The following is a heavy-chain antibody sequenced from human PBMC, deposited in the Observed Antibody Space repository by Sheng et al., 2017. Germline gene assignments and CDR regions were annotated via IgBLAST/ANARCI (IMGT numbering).Heavy chain of an antibody. V-gene: IGHV1-18*01. CDR1: GYTFTSHG. CDR2: ISAYNGNT. D-gene: IGHD4-17*01. Sequence: QVQLVQSGAEVKKPGASVKVSCRASGYTFTSHGISWVRQAPGQGLEWMGWISAYNGNTNYAQKFQGRVTMTTDTSTSTAYMELRSLISDDSAVYYCAIGDYQPPYHYYYMDVWGQGTTVTVSS. CDR3: AIGDYQPPYHYYYMDV. J-gene: IGHJ6*03.